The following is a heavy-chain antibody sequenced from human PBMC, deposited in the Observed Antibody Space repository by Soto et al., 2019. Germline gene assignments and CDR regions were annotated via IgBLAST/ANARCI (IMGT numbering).Heavy chain of an antibody. CDR1: GFTFSSYA. CDR2: ISGSGGST. D-gene: IGHD2-15*01. J-gene: IGHJ5*02. V-gene: IGHV3-23*01. Sequence: PGGSLRLSCAASGFTFSSYAMGWVRQAPGKGLEWVSAISGSGGSTYYADSVKGRFTISRDNSKNTLYLQMNSLRAEDTAVYYCAKPGCSGGSCYFRRAGNWFDPWVQGTLVTVSS. CDR3: AKPGCSGGSCYFRRAGNWFDP.